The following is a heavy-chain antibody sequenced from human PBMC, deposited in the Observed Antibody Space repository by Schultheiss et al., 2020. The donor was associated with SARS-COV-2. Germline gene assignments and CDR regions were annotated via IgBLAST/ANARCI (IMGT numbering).Heavy chain of an antibody. V-gene: IGHV4-39*01. D-gene: IGHD1/OR15-1a*01. CDR3: ARVPANKYAFDI. CDR1: GGSISSSSYY. J-gene: IGHJ3*02. Sequence: SETLSLTCTVSGGSISSSSYYWGWIRQPPGKGLEWIGSIYYSGSTYYNPSLKSRVTISVDTSKNQFSLKLSSVTAADTAVYYCARVPANKYAFDIWGQGTMVTVSS. CDR2: IYYSGST.